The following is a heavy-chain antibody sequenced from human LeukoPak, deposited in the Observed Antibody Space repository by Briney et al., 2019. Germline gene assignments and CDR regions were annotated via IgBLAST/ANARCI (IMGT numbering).Heavy chain of an antibody. CDR1: GLTFSRHG. J-gene: IGHJ5*02. V-gene: IGHV3-33*01. CDR2: IDNDGSKK. D-gene: IGHD2-8*01. Sequence: PGGSLRLSCAASGLTFSRHGMHWVRQAPGKGLEWVAAIDNDGSKKYYADSVKGRSTISRDDSKSTLYLQMDSLRADDTAVYYCTRNNGGPFDPWGQGTLVIVSS. CDR3: TRNNGGPFDP.